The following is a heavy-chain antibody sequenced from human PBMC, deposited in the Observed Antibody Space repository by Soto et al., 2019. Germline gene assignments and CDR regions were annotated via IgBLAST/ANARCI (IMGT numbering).Heavy chain of an antibody. CDR3: ARSTLRYFSIDY. CDR2: IYYSGST. J-gene: IGHJ4*02. CDR1: GGSISSYY. D-gene: IGHD3-9*01. Sequence: SETLSLTCTVSGGSISSYYWGWIRQPPGKGLEWIGSIYYSGSTYYNPSLKSRVTISVDTSKNQFSLKLSSVTAADTAVYYCARSTLRYFSIDYWGQGTLVTVSS. V-gene: IGHV4-39*01.